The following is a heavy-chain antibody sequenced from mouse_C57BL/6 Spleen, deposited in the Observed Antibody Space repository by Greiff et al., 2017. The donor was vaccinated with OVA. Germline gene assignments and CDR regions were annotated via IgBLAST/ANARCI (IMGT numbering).Heavy chain of an antibody. CDR1: GFTFSSYG. CDR2: ISSGGSYT. V-gene: IGHV5-6*01. D-gene: IGHD1-1*01. CDR3: ARPALFYYGSSYGYFDV. J-gene: IGHJ1*03. Sequence: EVQLVESGGDLVKPGGSLKLSCAASGFTFSSYGMSWVRQTPDKRLEWVATISSGGSYTYYPDSVKGRFTISRDNAKNTLYLQMSSLKSEDTAMYYCARPALFYYGSSYGYFDVWGTGTTVTVSS.